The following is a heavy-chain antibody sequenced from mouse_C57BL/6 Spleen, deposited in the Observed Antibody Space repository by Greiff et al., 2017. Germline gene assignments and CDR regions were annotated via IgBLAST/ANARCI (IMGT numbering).Heavy chain of an antibody. J-gene: IGHJ2*01. D-gene: IGHD1-1*01. V-gene: IGHV1-42*01. Sequence: LVESGASVKISCKASGYSFTGYYMNWVKQSPEKSLEWIGEINPSTGGTTYNQKFKAKATLTVDKSSSTAYMQLKSLTSEDSAVYYCATYYYGSSYFDYWGQGTTLTVSS. CDR3: ATYYYGSSYFDY. CDR2: INPSTGGT. CDR1: GYSFTGYY.